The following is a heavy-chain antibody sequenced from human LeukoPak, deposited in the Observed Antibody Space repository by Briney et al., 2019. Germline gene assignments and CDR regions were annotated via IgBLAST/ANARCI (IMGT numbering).Heavy chain of an antibody. V-gene: IGHV1-3*03. J-gene: IGHJ5*02. CDR2: INTDNGNT. D-gene: IGHD4-17*01. CDR3: ARGRTKVSFDP. CDR1: GYTFTDYA. Sequence: ASVKVSCKASGYTFTDYAMHWVRQAPGQSLEWMGWINTDNGNTKYSQEFQGRVTITRDTSASTAYVDLSSLRSEDTAVYYCARGRTKVSFDPWGQGTLVTVSS.